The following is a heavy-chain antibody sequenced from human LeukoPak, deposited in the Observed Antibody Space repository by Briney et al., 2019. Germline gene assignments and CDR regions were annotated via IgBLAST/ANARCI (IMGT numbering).Heavy chain of an antibody. V-gene: IGHV3-48*01. Sequence: PGGSLRLSCAASGFTFSSYSMNWVRQAPGKGLEWVSYISSSSSTIYYADSVKGRFTISRDNAKNSLYLQMNSLRAEDTAVYYCAIIYLIVEATTFDYWGQGTLVTVSS. CDR3: AIIYLIVEATTFDY. CDR1: GFTFSSYS. CDR2: ISSSSSTI. D-gene: IGHD1-26*01. J-gene: IGHJ4*02.